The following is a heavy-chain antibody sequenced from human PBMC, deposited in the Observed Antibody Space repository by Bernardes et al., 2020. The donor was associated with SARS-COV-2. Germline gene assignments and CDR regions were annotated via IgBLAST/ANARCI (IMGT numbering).Heavy chain of an antibody. Sequence: GGSLRLSCAGSGFSFSRFAMAWVRQAPGKGLEIVAGVDGSSEHIFYASSVRGRFTISKDRSNNIVFLHMDSLTAADTGTYYCAKDFIVGDSLWYFDVWGRGTLVTVSS. D-gene: IGHD4-17*01. V-gene: IGHV3-23*01. CDR3: AKDFIVGDSLWYFDV. CDR2: VDGSSEHI. CDR1: GFSFSRFA. J-gene: IGHJ2*01.